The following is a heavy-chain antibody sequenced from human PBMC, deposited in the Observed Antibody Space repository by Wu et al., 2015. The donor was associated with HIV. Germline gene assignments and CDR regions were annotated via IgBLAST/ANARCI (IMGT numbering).Heavy chain of an antibody. J-gene: IGHJ2*01. CDR3: ARVQFDPDYYTYFDL. Sequence: LVQSGPEAKRPGASVRVSCKASYILTSYPIGWVRQAPGQRLEWMGWMNPNNGYIKPAQRFQDRIIMSTNNSAHTAYMELRSLTSDDTAIYFCARVQFDPDYYTYFDLWGQGTLVTVSS. CDR1: YILTSYP. D-gene: IGHD4/OR15-4a*01. CDR2: MNPNNGYI. V-gene: IGHV1-18*01.